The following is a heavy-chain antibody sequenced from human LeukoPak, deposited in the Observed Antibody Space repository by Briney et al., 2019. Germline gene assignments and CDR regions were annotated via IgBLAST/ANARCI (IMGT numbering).Heavy chain of an antibody. D-gene: IGHD3-16*01. Sequence: GGSLRLSCAASGFTFSSYWMTWVRQAPGKGLEWVANLKQDGSEKNYVDSVKGRFTISRDNAKNSLYLQMNSLRAEDTALYHCARGSPQGDYYYGMDVWGQGTSVTVSS. V-gene: IGHV3-7*03. CDR3: ARGSPQGDYYYGMDV. J-gene: IGHJ6*02. CDR1: GFTFSSYW. CDR2: LKQDGSEK.